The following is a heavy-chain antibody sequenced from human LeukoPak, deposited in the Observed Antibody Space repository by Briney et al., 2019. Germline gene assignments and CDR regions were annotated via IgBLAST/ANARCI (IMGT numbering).Heavy chain of an antibody. CDR3: XXXXYDSSGYSNDY. D-gene: IGHD3-22*01. Sequence: GGSLRFSGAASGFTFSSYSMTWARQAPGKGLEWVSSIISSSSYIYYAHSVKGRFTISRDNAKNSLYLQMNRPRPEHTSVTYXXXXXYDSSGYSNDYWGQGTLVTVSS. V-gene: IGHV3-21*01. CDR1: GFTFSSYS. CDR2: IISSSSYI. J-gene: IGHJ4*02.